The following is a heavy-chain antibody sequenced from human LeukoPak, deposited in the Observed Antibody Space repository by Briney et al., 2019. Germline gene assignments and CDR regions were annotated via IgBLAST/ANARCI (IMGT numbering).Heavy chain of an antibody. Sequence: GGSLRLSCVASRFTFSSRDWMTWVRQAPGMGLEWVANIKQDGSEKNYVDSVKGRFTISRDNAKNSVDLQMNSLRGEDTAVYYCAKGSSRYSSSWNALGLRRTKDAFDIWGQGTMVTVSS. CDR1: RFTFSSRDW. CDR2: IKQDGSEK. CDR3: AKGSSRYSSSWNALGLRRTKDAFDI. J-gene: IGHJ3*02. D-gene: IGHD6-13*01. V-gene: IGHV3-7*01.